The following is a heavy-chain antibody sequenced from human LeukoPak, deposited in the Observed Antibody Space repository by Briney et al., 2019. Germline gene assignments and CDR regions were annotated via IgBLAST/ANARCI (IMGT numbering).Heavy chain of an antibody. CDR3: AKGDWDSGYAMDY. V-gene: IGHV3-23*01. J-gene: IGHJ4*02. CDR2: ISGSGGST. D-gene: IGHD5-12*01. CDR1: GFTFSSFV. Sequence: GGSLRLSCAVSGFTFSSFVLSWVRQAPGKGLDWVSAISGSGGSTYYADSVKGRFTISRDNSKNTLYLQMNSLRAEDTAVYYCAKGDWDSGYAMDYWGQGTLVTVSS.